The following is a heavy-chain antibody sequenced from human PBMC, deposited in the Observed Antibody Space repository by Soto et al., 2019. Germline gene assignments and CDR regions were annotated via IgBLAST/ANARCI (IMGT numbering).Heavy chain of an antibody. CDR3: ARGIRGGYCSGGSCPYYFDY. J-gene: IGHJ4*02. V-gene: IGHV3-33*01. CDR2: IWYDGSNK. Sequence: GGSLRLSCAASGFTFSSYGMHWVRQAPGKGLEWVAVIWYDGSNKYYADSVKGRFTISRDNSKNTLYLQMNSLRAEDTAVYYCARGIRGGYCSGGSCPYYFDYWGQGTLVTVSS. CDR1: GFTFSSYG. D-gene: IGHD2-15*01.